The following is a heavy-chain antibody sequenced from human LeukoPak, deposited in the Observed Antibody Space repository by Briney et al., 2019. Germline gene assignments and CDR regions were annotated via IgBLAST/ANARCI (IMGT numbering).Heavy chain of an antibody. V-gene: IGHV2-26*01. J-gene: IGHJ4*02. CDR3: ARIVRLGGRDGYNRVDY. CDR2: IFSNDEK. Sequence: ASGPTLVNPTQTLTLTCTVSGFSLSNARMGVSWIRQPPGKALEWLAHIFSNDEKSYSTSLKSRLTISKDTSKSQVVLTMTNMDPVDTATYYCARIVRLGGRDGYNRVDYWGQGTLVTVSS. D-gene: IGHD5-24*01. CDR1: GFSLSNARMG.